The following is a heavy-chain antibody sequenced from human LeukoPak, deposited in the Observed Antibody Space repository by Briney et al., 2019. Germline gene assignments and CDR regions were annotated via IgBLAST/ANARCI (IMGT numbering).Heavy chain of an antibody. J-gene: IGHJ4*02. CDR3: ARSSFPGSHFDY. CDR2: IYYSGST. Sequence: SETLSLTCTVSGGSISSSSYYWGWIRQPPGKGLEWIGSIYYSGSTYYNPSLKSRVTISVDTPKNQFSLKLSSVTAADTAVYYCARSSFPGSHFDYWGQGTLVTVSS. V-gene: IGHV4-39*01. CDR1: GGSISSSSYY.